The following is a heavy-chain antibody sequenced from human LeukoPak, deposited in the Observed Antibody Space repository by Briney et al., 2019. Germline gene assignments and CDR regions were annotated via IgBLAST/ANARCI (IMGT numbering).Heavy chain of an antibody. V-gene: IGHV3-53*01. CDR1: GFTVSSNY. J-gene: IGHJ4*02. CDR2: IYSGGST. Sequence: GGSLRLSCAASGFTVSSNYMSWVRQAPGKGPEWVSVIYSGGSTYYADSVKGRFTISRDNSKNTLYLQMTRLRAEDTAVYYCARGGWTAQFDYWGQGTLVTVSS. D-gene: IGHD3-22*01. CDR3: ARGGWTAQFDY.